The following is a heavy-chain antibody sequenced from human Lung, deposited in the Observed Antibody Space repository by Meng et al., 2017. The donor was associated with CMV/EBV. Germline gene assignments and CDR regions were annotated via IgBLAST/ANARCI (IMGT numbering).Heavy chain of an antibody. Sequence: SVXKFSYASAGFSSSCSISWVGHQPGEKLQWMVGIIPIYGTANYGQKFQGRVTITTDESTSTVYMEMSSLRSEDTAVYYCARDFRAIPCGYYYYYYYGWDVWXQGTXVTVSS. CDR1: AGFSSSCS. CDR3: ARDFRAIPCGYYYYYYYGWDV. V-gene: IGHV1-69*05. D-gene: IGHD3-22*01. CDR2: IIPIYGTA. J-gene: IGHJ6*02.